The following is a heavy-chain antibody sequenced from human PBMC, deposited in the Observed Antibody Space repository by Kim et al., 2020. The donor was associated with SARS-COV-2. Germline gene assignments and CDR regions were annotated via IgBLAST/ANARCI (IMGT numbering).Heavy chain of an antibody. D-gene: IGHD6-13*01. CDR3: ARGLSSWYAGGNNWFDP. Sequence: SETLSLTCTVSGGSISSYYWSWIRQPPGKGLEWIGYIYYSGSTNYNPSLKSRVTISVDTSKNQFSLKLSSVTAADTAVYYCARGLSSWYAGGNNWFDPWGQGTLVTVSS. J-gene: IGHJ5*02. CDR1: GGSISSYY. V-gene: IGHV4-59*01. CDR2: IYYSGST.